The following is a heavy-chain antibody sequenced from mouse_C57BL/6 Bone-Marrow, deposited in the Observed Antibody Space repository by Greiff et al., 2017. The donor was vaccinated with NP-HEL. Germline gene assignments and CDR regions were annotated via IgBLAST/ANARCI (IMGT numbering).Heavy chain of an antibody. CDR2: IWRGGST. V-gene: IGHV2-5*01. CDR1: GFSLTSYG. Sequence: QVQLKESGPGLVQPSQSLSITCTVSGFSLTSYGVHWVRQSPGKGLEWLGVIWRGGSTDYNAAFMSRLSITKDNSKGQLCFKMNSLQAGDTAISYCAKKYDYYAMDCWGQGTSVTVSS. J-gene: IGHJ4*01. D-gene: IGHD2-10*02. CDR3: AKKYDYYAMDC.